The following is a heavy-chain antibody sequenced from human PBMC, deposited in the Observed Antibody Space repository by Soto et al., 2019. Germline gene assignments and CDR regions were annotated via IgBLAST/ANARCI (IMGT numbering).Heavy chain of an antibody. CDR2: ISGSGGTT. Sequence: EVQLLESGGGLVQPGGSLRLSCAASGFTFSSYAMTWVRQAPGKGLEWVSAISGSGGTTYHADSVKGRFTISRDNSKNTLYLQMHSLRAEDAAVYYCAKPPYSSSSYYYYGMDVWGQGTTVTVSS. CDR1: GFTFSSYA. V-gene: IGHV3-23*01. D-gene: IGHD6-6*01. CDR3: AKPPYSSSSYYYYGMDV. J-gene: IGHJ6*02.